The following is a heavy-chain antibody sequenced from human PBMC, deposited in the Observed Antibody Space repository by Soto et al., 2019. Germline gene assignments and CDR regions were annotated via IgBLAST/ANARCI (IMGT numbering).Heavy chain of an antibody. J-gene: IGHJ6*03. CDR1: SDSICRSHW. CDR2: IYYSGSV. D-gene: IGHD1-7*01. Sequence: SETLSLTCAVSSDSICRSHWLTWVRQSPGKGLEWLGDIYYSGSVYYNPSLRSRISISMDKSNNQFSLNLSSVTAADTAVYYCAGTTSLQWYYMDVWDKGTTVTVSS. CDR3: AGTTSLQWYYMDV. V-gene: IGHV4-4*02.